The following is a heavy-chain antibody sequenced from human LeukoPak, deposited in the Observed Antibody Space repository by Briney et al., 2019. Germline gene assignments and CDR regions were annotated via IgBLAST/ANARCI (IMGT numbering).Heavy chain of an antibody. Sequence: GGSLRLSCSASGFIFSNYWMTWVRQAPGKGLEWVANIKQDGSEKYYVDSVKGRFTISRDNAKNSLDLQMNSLRVEDTAVYYCARDYDWGQGTLVTVSS. CDR2: IKQDGSEK. CDR3: ARDYD. D-gene: IGHD3-16*01. J-gene: IGHJ4*02. CDR1: GFIFSNYW. V-gene: IGHV3-7*04.